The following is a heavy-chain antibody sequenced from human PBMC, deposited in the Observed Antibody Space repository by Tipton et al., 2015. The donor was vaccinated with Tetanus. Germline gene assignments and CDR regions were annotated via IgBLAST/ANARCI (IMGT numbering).Heavy chain of an antibody. CDR1: GFTFTSSG. V-gene: IGHV3-23*01. D-gene: IGHD1-14*01. J-gene: IGHJ3*02. CDR2: FGASARST. CDR3: ARDRCGAPGGAFDI. Sequence: SLRLSCAASGFTFTSSGMNWVRQAPGKGLEWISGFGASARSTYYADSVKGRLTISRDSSDHTVYLEMNRLGVEDTAVYYCARDRCGAPGGAFDIWGQGTMVPVSS.